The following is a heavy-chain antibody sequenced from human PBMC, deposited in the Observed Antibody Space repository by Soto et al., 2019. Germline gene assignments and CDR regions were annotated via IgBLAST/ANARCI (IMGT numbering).Heavy chain of an antibody. CDR3: ARGAYVSGGSEDAVYYYYGMDV. V-gene: IGHV1-18*01. D-gene: IGHD2-15*01. J-gene: IGHJ6*02. CDR2: ISAYNGNT. Sequence: QVQLVQSGAEVKKPGASVKVSCKASGYTFTSYGISWVRQAPGQGLEWMGWISAYNGNTNYAQKLQGRVTMTTDTSTSTAYMELRILRSDDTAVYYFARGAYVSGGSEDAVYYYYGMDVWGQGTTVTVSS. CDR1: GYTFTSYG.